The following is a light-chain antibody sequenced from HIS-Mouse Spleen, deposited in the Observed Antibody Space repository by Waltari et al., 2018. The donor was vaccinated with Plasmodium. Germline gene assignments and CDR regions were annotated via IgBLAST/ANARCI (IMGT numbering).Light chain of an antibody. CDR3: QAWDSSTAV. CDR1: KLGDKY. Sequence: SYELTQPPSVSVSPGQTASITCSGAKLGDKYACWYQQKPGQSPVLVIYQDSKRPSGIPERFSGSNSGNTATLTISGTQAMDDADYYCQAWDSSTAVFGGGTKLTVL. V-gene: IGLV3-1*01. J-gene: IGLJ3*02. CDR2: QDS.